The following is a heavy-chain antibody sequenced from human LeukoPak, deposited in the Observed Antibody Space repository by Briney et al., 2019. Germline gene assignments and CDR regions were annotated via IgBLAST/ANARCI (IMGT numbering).Heavy chain of an antibody. D-gene: IGHD2-15*01. CDR2: IAYSGHT. Sequence: SETLSLTCTVSGGSISNSKYYWGWIRQPPGKGLEWIASIAYSGHTYYNPSLKSRVTISLDTSKNQFSLKLNSVTAADTAVYYCARVDGSCSGGSCPSGNWFDPWGQGTLVTVSS. CDR3: ARVDGSCSGGSCPSGNWFDP. CDR1: GGSISNSKYY. V-gene: IGHV4-39*07. J-gene: IGHJ5*02.